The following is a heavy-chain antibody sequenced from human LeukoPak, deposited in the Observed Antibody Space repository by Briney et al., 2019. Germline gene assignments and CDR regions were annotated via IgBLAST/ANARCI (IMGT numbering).Heavy chain of an antibody. CDR3: ARNILFAFDI. D-gene: IGHD2/OR15-2a*01. V-gene: IGHV3-53*01. Sequence: GGSLRLSCAASGLTVSSSYMSWVRQAPGKGLGWVSIIYNDGSTCYADSMKGRFTISRDNSKNTLYLQVNSLRAEDTAMYYCARNILFAFDIWGQGTMVTVSS. CDR2: IYNDGST. CDR1: GLTVSSSY. J-gene: IGHJ3*02.